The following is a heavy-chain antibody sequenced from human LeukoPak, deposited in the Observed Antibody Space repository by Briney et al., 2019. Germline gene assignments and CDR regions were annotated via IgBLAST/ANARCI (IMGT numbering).Heavy chain of an antibody. CDR1: GYTFIDYY. Sequence: ASVKVSCKLSGYTFIDYYVHWVRQAPGPGLEWMGWINPNSGATNSAQNLQGRVTLTRDKSMTTAYLDLSGLTYDDTAVYYCARSRMTTLPGFDYWGQGTLVTVSS. J-gene: IGHJ4*02. V-gene: IGHV1-2*02. D-gene: IGHD1-1*01. CDR3: ARSRMTTLPGFDY. CDR2: INPNSGAT.